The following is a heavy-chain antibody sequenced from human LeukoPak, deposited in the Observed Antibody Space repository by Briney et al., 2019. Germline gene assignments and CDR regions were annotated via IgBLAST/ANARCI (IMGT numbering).Heavy chain of an antibody. V-gene: IGHV5-51*01. D-gene: IGHD1-26*01. CDR2: IFPGDSDT. CDR3: ARRGGVGAGRWFDP. Sequence: GESLKISCLGSGYRFATYWIGWVRQMPGKGLEWMGIIFPGDSDTTYSPSFQGQVTISAAKSISTAYLQWSSLKASDTAVYYCARRGGVGAGRWFDPWGQGTLVTVSS. CDR1: GYRFATYW. J-gene: IGHJ5*02.